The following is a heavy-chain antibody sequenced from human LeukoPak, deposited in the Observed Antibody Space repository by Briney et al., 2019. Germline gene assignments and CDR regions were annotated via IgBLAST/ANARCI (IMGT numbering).Heavy chain of an antibody. CDR2: ITPGTTDI. CDR3: ARDAAGWSRDY. J-gene: IGHJ4*02. Sequence: PGGSLRLSCAASGFTFSTYSMDWVRQAPGQGLQSVSTITPGTTDIYYGDSVKGRFTISRDDAKNLVYLQMNSLRAEDTAVYFCARDAAGWSRDYWGQGTLVTVSS. D-gene: IGHD6-19*01. CDR1: GFTFSTYS. V-gene: IGHV3-21*01.